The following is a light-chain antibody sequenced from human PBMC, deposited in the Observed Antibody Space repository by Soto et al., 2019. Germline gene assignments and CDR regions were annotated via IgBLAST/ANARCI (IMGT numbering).Light chain of an antibody. V-gene: IGLV2-14*01. J-gene: IGLJ2*01. CDR2: DVS. Sequence: QSVLTQPASVSGSLGQSITISCTGTSSDVGGYGHVSWYQQHPGKAPKHIIFDVSNRPSGSSTRYSGSESGNTASLTISGLQAADEADYYCSSYTNTNTLFGGGTKLTVL. CDR3: SSYTNTNTL. CDR1: SSDVGGYGH.